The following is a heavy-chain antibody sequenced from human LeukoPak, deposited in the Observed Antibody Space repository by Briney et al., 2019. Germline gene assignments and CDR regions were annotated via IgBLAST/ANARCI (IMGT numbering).Heavy chain of an antibody. CDR2: IIPIFGTA. D-gene: IGHD6-13*01. Sequence: SVKVSCKASGYTFTSYDINWVRQAPGQGLEWMGGIIPIFGTANYAQKFQGRVTITADESTSTAYMELSSLRSEDTAVYYCARARYSSSWYYYYGMDVWGQGTTVTVSS. CDR3: ARARYSSSWYYYYGMDV. CDR1: GYTFTSYD. V-gene: IGHV1-69*13. J-gene: IGHJ6*02.